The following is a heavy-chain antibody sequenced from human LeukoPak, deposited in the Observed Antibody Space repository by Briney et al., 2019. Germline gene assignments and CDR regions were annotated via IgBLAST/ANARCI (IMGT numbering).Heavy chain of an antibody. D-gene: IGHD3-16*01. J-gene: IGHJ4*02. CDR1: GDSISSYY. CDR2: ISYSGRH. CDR3: ARVGRGDHTWGSYYYDH. V-gene: IGHV4-59*01. Sequence: SQTLSLTCTVSGDSISSYYWSWVRQPPGKGREWIGYISYSGRHNYNTSLKRQAPISVEPSKNQSSLSLGSVTAADTAVYYCARVGRGDHTWGSYYYDHWGQGTLVTVSS.